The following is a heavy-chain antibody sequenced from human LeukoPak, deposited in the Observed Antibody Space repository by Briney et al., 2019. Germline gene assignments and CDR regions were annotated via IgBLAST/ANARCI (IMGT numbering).Heavy chain of an antibody. D-gene: IGHD6-19*01. CDR2: IYPGDSDT. V-gene: IGHV5-51*01. CDR1: GYPLTTYW. Sequence: GESLKISCRGSGYPLTTYWIGWVRQMPGKGLEWMGIIYPGDSDTIYRPSFQGQVTISADKSISTAYLQWNRLRASDTAMYYCARLAVAGLDYWGQGTLVTVSS. J-gene: IGHJ4*02. CDR3: ARLAVAGLDY.